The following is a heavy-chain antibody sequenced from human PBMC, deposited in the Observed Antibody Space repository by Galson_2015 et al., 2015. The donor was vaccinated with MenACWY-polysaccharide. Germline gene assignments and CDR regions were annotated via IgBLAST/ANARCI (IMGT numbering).Heavy chain of an antibody. CDR3: ARGAPSGSYYFDY. V-gene: IGHV1-18*01. CDR1: GYTFTNYG. Sequence: SVKVSCKASGYTFTNYGISWVRQAPGQGLEWMAWISAYNGNTNYAQKLQGRVTMTTDTSSSTAYMELRSLRSDDTAVYYCARGAPSGSYYFDYWGQGTLVTVSS. J-gene: IGHJ4*02. D-gene: IGHD1-26*01. CDR2: ISAYNGNT.